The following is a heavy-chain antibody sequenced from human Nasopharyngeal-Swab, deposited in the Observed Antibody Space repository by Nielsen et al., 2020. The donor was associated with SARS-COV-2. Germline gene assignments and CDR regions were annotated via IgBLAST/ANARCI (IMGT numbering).Heavy chain of an antibody. V-gene: IGHV3-49*02. CDR3: TREGYCSSTSCYVYYYYGMDV. D-gene: IGHD2-2*01. Sequence: VRQMPGKGLEWVGFIRSKAYGGTTEYAASVKGRFTISRDDSKSIAYLQMNSLKTEDTAVYYCTREGYCSSTSCYVYYYYGMDVWGQGTTVTVS. CDR2: IRSKAYGGTT. J-gene: IGHJ6*02.